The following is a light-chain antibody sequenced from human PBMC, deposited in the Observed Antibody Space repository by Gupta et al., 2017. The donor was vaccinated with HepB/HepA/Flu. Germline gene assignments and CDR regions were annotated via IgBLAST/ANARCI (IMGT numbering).Light chain of an antibody. J-gene: IGKJ4*01. Sequence: DIQMTQSPSSLSASVGDRVTITCRASQGIRDYLGWYQQKPGEAPKRLIYTESTLQTGVPSRFSASGSGTEFTLTISSLHPEDFATYYCLQHSNYPLSFGGGTRVEIK. CDR2: TES. V-gene: IGKV1-17*01. CDR1: QGIRDY. CDR3: LQHSNYPLS.